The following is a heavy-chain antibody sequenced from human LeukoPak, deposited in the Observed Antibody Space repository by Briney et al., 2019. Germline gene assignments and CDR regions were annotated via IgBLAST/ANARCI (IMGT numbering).Heavy chain of an antibody. CDR3: TTMDVDTAMAGYYYYGMDV. D-gene: IGHD5-18*01. V-gene: IGHV3-15*01. CDR1: GFTFSNAW. J-gene: IGHJ6*02. CDR2: IKSKTDGGTT. Sequence: GGSLRLSCAASGFTFSNAWMSWVRQAPGKGLEWVGRIKSKTDGGTTDYAAHVKGRFTISRDDSKNTLYLQMNSLKTEDTAVYYCTTMDVDTAMAGYYYYGMDVWGQGTTVTVSS.